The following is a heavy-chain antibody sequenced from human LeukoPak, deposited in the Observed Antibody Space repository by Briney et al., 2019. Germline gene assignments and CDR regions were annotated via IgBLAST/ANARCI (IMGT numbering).Heavy chain of an antibody. V-gene: IGHV1-46*01. CDR1: GYTFTSYY. CDR3: AREGRKDGGENDSSLDY. CDR2: INPSGGST. J-gene: IGHJ4*02. D-gene: IGHD4-23*01. Sequence: GASVKVSCKASGYTFTSYYMQWVRQAPGQGREWMVIINPSGGSTSYAQKFQGRVTMTRDTSTSTVYMDLSSLRSEDTAVYYCAREGRKDGGENDSSLDYWGQGTLVTVSS.